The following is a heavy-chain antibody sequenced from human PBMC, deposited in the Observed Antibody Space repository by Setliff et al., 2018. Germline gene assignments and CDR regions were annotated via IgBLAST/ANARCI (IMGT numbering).Heavy chain of an antibody. CDR2: IHVSGGST. CDR3: ARDVFDFRTGQAGP. V-gene: IGHV3-23*01. Sequence: PGGSLRLSCAASGFTFSNCWVSWVRQAPGKGLEWVSSIHVSGGSTYYADSVKGRFTISRDNSRNTLYLQMNSLRVEDTAVYYCARDVFDFRTGQAGPWGQGTLVTVSS. CDR1: GFTFSNCW. D-gene: IGHD3-3*01. J-gene: IGHJ5*02.